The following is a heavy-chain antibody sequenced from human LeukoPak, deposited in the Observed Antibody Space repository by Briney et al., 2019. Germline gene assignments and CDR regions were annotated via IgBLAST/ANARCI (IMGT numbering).Heavy chain of an antibody. CDR2: ISWNSGSI. Sequence: GGSLRLSCAASGFTFDDYAMHWVRQAPGKGLEWVSGISWNSGSIGYADSVKGRFTISRDNAKNSLYPQMNSLRAEDTALYYCAGYRQPDDAFDIWGQGTMVTVSS. J-gene: IGHJ3*02. CDR1: GFTFDDYA. D-gene: IGHD5-18*01. CDR3: AGYRQPDDAFDI. V-gene: IGHV3-9*01.